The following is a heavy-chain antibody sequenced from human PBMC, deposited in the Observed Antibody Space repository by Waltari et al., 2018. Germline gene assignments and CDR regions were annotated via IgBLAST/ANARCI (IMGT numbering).Heavy chain of an antibody. Sequence: QVQLQESGPGLVKPSETLSLPCTVSGGSISSYYWSWIRQPAGKGLEWIGRIYTSGSTNNNPSLKSRGTMSVDTSKKQFSLKLSSVTAAETAVYYCSRGDSSSSRSFRFYYYMDVWGKGTTVTISS. J-gene: IGHJ6*03. CDR1: GGSISSYY. D-gene: IGHD6-6*01. V-gene: IGHV4-4*07. CDR3: SRGDSSSSRSFRFYYYMDV. CDR2: IYTSGST.